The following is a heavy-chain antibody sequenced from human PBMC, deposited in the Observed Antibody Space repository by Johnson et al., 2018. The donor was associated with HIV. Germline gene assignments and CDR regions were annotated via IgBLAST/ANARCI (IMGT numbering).Heavy chain of an antibody. CDR3: AREDLYGAGPDAFDI. CDR1: GFTFSSYG. V-gene: IGHV3-30*02. D-gene: IGHD4-17*01. CDR2: IRYDGSNK. J-gene: IGHJ3*02. Sequence: QVQLVESGGGLVQPGGSLRLSCAASGFTFSSYGMHWVRQAPGKGLEWVAFIRYDGSNKYYADSVKGRFTISRDNSKNTLYLQMNSLRAEDTAVYYCAREDLYGAGPDAFDIWGQGTMVTVSS.